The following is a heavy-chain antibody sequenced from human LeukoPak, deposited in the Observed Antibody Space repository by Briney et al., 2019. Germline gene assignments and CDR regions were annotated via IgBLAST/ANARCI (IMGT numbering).Heavy chain of an antibody. V-gene: IGHV4-39*07. J-gene: IGHJ6*03. Sequence: SETLSLTCTVSGGSISRSRYYWGWIRQPPGKGLEWIGSIYYSGSTYYNPSLKSRVTTSVDTSKNQFSLKLSSVTAADTAVYYCARESYGSRSYDYYYYYMDVWGKGTTVTVSS. D-gene: IGHD3-10*01. CDR2: IYYSGST. CDR1: GGSISRSRYY. CDR3: ARESYGSRSYDYYYYYMDV.